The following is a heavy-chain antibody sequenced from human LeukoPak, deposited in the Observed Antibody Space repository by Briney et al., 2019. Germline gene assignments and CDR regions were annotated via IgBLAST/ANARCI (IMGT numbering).Heavy chain of an antibody. Sequence: ASVKVSCKASGYTFTDYYMHWVRQAPGQGLEWMGWINSNSGGTNYAQKFQGRVTMTRDTSISTAYMELSRLRSDDTAVYYCARGGSSEAFDIWGQGTMVTVSS. J-gene: IGHJ3*02. CDR2: INSNSGGT. V-gene: IGHV1-2*02. CDR1: GYTFTDYY. D-gene: IGHD1-26*01. CDR3: ARGGSSEAFDI.